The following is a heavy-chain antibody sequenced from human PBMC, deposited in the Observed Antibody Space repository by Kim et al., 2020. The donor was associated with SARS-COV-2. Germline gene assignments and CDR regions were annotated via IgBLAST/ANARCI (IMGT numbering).Heavy chain of an antibody. CDR1: GGSFSGYY. CDR3: AREWYSSGWYHR. J-gene: IGHJ4*02. Sequence: SETLSLTCAVYGGSFSGYYWSWIRQPPGKGLEWIGEINHSGSTNYNPSLKSRVTISVDTSKNQFSLKLSSVTAADTAVYYCAREWYSSGWYHRWGQGTLVTVSS. V-gene: IGHV4-34*01. D-gene: IGHD6-19*01. CDR2: INHSGST.